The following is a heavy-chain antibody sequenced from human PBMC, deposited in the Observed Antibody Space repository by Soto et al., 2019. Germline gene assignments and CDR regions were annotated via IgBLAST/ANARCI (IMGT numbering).Heavy chain of an antibody. CDR2: ISYDGSNK. Sequence: GGSLILSCAASGFTFSSYSMHWVRQAPGKGLEWVAVISYDGSNKYYADSAKGRFTISRDNSKNTLYLQMNSLRAEDTAVYYCAKGGSTVVTPSYYWGQGTLVTVSS. CDR3: AKGGSTVVTPSYY. D-gene: IGHD4-17*01. CDR1: GFTFSSYS. V-gene: IGHV3-30-3*01. J-gene: IGHJ4*02.